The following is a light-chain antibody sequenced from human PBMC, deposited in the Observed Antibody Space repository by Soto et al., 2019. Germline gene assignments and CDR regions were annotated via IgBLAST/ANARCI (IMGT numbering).Light chain of an antibody. CDR1: QSISSY. V-gene: IGKV1-39*01. Sequence: DIQMTQSPSSLSASVGDRVTITCRASQSISSYLNWYQQKPGEAPKLLIYAASSLQSGVPSRFSGSGSGTDFTLTISSLQPEDFATYYCQQSYSTPLTLGGGTKVDTK. CDR2: AAS. J-gene: IGKJ4*01. CDR3: QQSYSTPLT.